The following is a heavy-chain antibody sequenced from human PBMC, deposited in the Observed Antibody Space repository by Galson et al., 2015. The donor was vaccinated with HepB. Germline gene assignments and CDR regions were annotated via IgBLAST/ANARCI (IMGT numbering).Heavy chain of an antibody. V-gene: IGHV3-15*07. CDR3: TTETPVDFWSGYYTGRVYYFDY. CDR2: IKSKTDGGTT. D-gene: IGHD3-3*01. CDR1: GFTFSNAW. J-gene: IGHJ4*02. Sequence: SLRLSCAASGFTFSNAWMNWVRQAPGKGLEWVGRIKSKTDGGTTDYAAPVKGRFTISRDDSKNTLYLQMNSLKTEDTAVYYCTTETPVDFWSGYYTGRVYYFDYWGQGTLVTVSS.